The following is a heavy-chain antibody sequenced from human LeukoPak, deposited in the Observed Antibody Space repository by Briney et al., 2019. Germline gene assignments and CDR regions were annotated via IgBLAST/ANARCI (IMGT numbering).Heavy chain of an antibody. CDR1: GGSINSGSYY. J-gene: IGHJ4*02. Sequence: SQTLSLTCTVSGGSINSGSYYWNWIRQSAGKGLEWIGHIYTTGSTNCNPSLKSRVTISLDTSKNQFSLKLNSVTPADTAVYYCARCTSTSCYNFDYWGQGTLVTVSS. CDR2: IYTTGST. V-gene: IGHV4-61*09. D-gene: IGHD2-2*02. CDR3: ARCTSTSCYNFDY.